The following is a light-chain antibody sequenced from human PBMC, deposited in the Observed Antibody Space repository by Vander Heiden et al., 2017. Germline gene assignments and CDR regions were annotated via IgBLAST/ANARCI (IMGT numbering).Light chain of an antibody. CDR1: SSNIGAGYD. CDR2: GNS. V-gene: IGLV1-40*01. Sequence: QSVLTQPPSVSGAPAPRVTISCTGSSSNIGAGYDVHWYQQLPGTAPKLLIYGNSNRPSGVPDRFSGSKSGTSASLAITGLQAEDEADYYCQSYDSSLSVVVFGGGTKLTVL. J-gene: IGLJ2*01. CDR3: QSYDSSLSVVV.